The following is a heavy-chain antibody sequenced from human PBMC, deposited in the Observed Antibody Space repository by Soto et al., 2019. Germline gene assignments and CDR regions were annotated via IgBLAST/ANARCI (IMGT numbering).Heavy chain of an antibody. CDR2: IIPTFGRT. V-gene: IGHV1-69*13. D-gene: IGHD3-10*02. CDR1: GDTFSSYD. Sequence: LVKVSCKASGDTFSSYDISWVRQAPGKGLEWMGKIIPTFGRTNYAQKFQGRLTISADDSTSTAYMELSSLVSEDTAVYYCARDPLSSFAMDVWGQGTTVTVSS. CDR3: ARDPLSSFAMDV. J-gene: IGHJ6*02.